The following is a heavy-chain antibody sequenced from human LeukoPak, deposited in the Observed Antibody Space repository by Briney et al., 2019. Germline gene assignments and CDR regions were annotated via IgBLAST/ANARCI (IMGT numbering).Heavy chain of an antibody. CDR2: ISGSSNYI. V-gene: IGHV3-11*06. J-gene: IGHJ4*02. CDR3: VREPSGWYVDY. D-gene: IGHD6-19*01. Sequence: PGGSLRLSCAASGFSVSNYYMSWVRQAPGKGLEWVSYISGSSNYINYADSVKGRFTISRDNARTSVYLQMNGLRAEDTAVYYCVREPSGWYVDYWGQGTLVTVSS. CDR1: GFSVSNYY.